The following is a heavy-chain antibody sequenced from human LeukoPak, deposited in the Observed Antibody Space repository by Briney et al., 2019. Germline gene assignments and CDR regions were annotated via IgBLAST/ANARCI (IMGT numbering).Heavy chain of an antibody. V-gene: IGHV4-39*07. Sequence: SETLSLTCTVSGDSISSTTYYWGWIRQPPGKGLEWIGSIYFTGTTYYNPSLKSRVTISLDTSENQFSLKLISVTAADTAVYYCARSGLGLLRAPLDYWGRGSLVTVSS. D-gene: IGHD1-26*01. CDR1: GDSISSTTYY. J-gene: IGHJ4*02. CDR3: ARSGLGLLRAPLDY. CDR2: IYFTGTT.